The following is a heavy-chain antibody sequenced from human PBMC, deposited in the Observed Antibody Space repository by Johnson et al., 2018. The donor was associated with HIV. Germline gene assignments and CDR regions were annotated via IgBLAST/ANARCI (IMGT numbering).Heavy chain of an antibody. CDR3: ARGTLAAFDI. Sequence: VQLVESGGGLVQPGGSLRLSCAASGFNFGGYWMSWVRQAPGKGLEWVANIKQDGSEKYYVDSVKGRFTISRDNAKNSVYLQMNSLRAEDTAVYYCARGTLAAFDIWGQGTMFTVSS. CDR1: GFNFGGYW. CDR2: IKQDGSEK. V-gene: IGHV3-7*05. J-gene: IGHJ3*02. D-gene: IGHD2-2*01.